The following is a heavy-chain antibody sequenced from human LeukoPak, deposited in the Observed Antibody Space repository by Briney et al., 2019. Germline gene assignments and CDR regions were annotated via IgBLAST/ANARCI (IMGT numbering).Heavy chain of an antibody. D-gene: IGHD5-12*01. CDR3: ARGSYSGYGVDY. CDR1: GFSFSDYY. CDR2: IRNKANTYTT. J-gene: IGHJ4*02. Sequence: GGSLRLSCAASGFSFSDYYMDWVRQAPGKGLEWVGRIRNKANTYTTEYAASAKGRFSISRDESKNSLYLQVNSLKTEDTAVYYCARGSYSGYGVDYWGQGTLVTVSS. V-gene: IGHV3-72*01.